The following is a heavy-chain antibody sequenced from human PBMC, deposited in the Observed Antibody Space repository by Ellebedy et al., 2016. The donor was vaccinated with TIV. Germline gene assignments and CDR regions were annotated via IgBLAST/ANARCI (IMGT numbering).Heavy chain of an antibody. CDR1: GYSFTSYW. D-gene: IGHD5-24*01. CDR2: IDPSDSYT. Sequence: KVSCKGSGYSFTSYWISWVRQMPGKGLEWMGRIDPSDSYTNYSPSFQGHVTISADKSISTAYLQWSSLKASDTAMYYCAKDGYKIAAASTRWFDPWGQGTLVTVSS. J-gene: IGHJ5*02. CDR3: AKDGYKIAAASTRWFDP. V-gene: IGHV5-10-1*01.